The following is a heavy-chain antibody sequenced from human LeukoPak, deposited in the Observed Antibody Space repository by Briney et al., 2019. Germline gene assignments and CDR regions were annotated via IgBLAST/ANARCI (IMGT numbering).Heavy chain of an antibody. V-gene: IGHV1-69*05. Sequence: GSSVKVSCKASGGTFSNYGISWVRQAPGLGLEWMGGIITFSATSHYAQKFQGRVTMTRDTSISTAYMELSRLRSDDTAVYYCARLSGPRGVDPSDYWGQGTLVTVSS. CDR1: GGTFSNYG. CDR3: ARLSGPRGVDPSDY. D-gene: IGHD3-10*01. CDR2: IITFSATS. J-gene: IGHJ4*02.